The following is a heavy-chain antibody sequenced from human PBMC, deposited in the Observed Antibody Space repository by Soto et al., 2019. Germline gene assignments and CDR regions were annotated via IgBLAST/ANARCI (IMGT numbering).Heavy chain of an antibody. CDR2: ISWNSGSI. J-gene: IGHJ4*02. D-gene: IGHD6-13*01. CDR3: AKDTRSSYTVSDY. Sequence: EVQLVESGGGLVQPGRSLRLSCAASGFTFDDYAMHWVRQAPGKGLEWVSGISWNSGSIGYADSVKGRFTISRDNAKNSLYLQMNSLRAEDTALYYCAKDTRSSYTVSDYWGQGTLVTVSS. V-gene: IGHV3-9*01. CDR1: GFTFDDYA.